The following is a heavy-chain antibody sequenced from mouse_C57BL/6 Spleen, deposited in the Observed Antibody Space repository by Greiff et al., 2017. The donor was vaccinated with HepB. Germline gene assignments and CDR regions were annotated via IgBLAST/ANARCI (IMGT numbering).Heavy chain of an antibody. CDR1: GYTFTSYW. J-gene: IGHJ1*03. D-gene: IGHD1-1*01. CDR3: ARNLLLRSHWYFDV. CDR2: IHPNSGST. V-gene: IGHV1-64*01. Sequence: VQLQQPGAELVKPGASVKLSCKASGYTFTSYWMHWVKQRPGQGLEWIGMIHPNSGSTNYNEKFKSKATLTVDKSSSTAYMQLSSLTSEDSAVYYCARNLLLRSHWYFDVWGTGTTVTVSS.